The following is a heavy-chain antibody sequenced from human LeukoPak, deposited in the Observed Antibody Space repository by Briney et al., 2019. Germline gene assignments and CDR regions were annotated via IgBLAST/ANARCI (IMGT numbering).Heavy chain of an antibody. CDR3: GRPHILGATNFDY. J-gene: IGHJ4*02. V-gene: IGHV3-73*01. CDR2: IRNKANSYGT. Sequence: GGSLRLSCEASGFIFSGSAIHWVRQASGRGLEWVGRIRNKANSYGTAYAASVKGRFTISRDDSKNTAYLQMNSLRTDDTAVYYCGRPHILGATNFDYWGQGALVTVSS. CDR1: GFIFSGSA. D-gene: IGHD1-26*01.